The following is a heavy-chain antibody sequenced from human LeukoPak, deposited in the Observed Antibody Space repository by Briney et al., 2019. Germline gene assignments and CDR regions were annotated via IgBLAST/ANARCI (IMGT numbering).Heavy chain of an antibody. Sequence: SGTLSLTCTVSGGSISSYYWSWIRQPPGKGLEWIGYIYYSGSTNYNPSLESRVTISVDTSKNQFSLKLSSVTAADTAVYYCARHDIIDSPYYFGYWGQGTLVTVSS. J-gene: IGHJ4*02. CDR1: GGSISSYY. CDR2: IYYSGST. V-gene: IGHV4-59*08. D-gene: IGHD2-15*01. CDR3: ARHDIIDSPYYFGY.